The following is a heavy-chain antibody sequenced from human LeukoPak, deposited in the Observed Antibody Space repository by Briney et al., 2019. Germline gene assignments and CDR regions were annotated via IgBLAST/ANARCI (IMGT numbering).Heavy chain of an antibody. Sequence: GGSLRLSCAASGFTFSSYAMHWVRQAPGKGLEWVAVISYDGSNKYYADSVKGRFTISRDNSKNTLYLQMNSLRAEDTAVYYCASQGAAGHYYYYYMDVWGKGTTVTVSS. J-gene: IGHJ6*03. V-gene: IGHV3-30*04. CDR1: GFTFSSYA. CDR2: ISYDGSNK. D-gene: IGHD6-13*01. CDR3: ASQGAAGHYYYYYMDV.